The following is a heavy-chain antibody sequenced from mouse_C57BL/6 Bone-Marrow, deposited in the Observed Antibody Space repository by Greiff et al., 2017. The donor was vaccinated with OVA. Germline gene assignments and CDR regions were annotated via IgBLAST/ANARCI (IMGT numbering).Heavy chain of an antibody. V-gene: IGHV1-64*01. CDR2: IHPNSGST. J-gene: IGHJ2*01. CDR3: ARRPIYYGRYFDY. D-gene: IGHD1-1*01. CDR1: GYTFTSYW. Sequence: QVQLQQPGAELVKPGASVKLSCKASGYTFTSYWMHWVKQRPGQGLEWIGMIHPNSGSTNYNEKFKSKATLTVDKSSSTAYMQLSSLTSEDSAVYYCARRPIYYGRYFDYWGQGTTLTVSS.